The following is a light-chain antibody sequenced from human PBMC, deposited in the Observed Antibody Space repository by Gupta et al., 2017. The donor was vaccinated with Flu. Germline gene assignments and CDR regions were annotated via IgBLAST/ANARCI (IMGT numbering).Light chain of an antibody. J-gene: IGKJ4*01. CDR3: QLYAISPPLT. CDR1: QSLPTRA. V-gene: IGKV3-20*01. CDR2: DVF. Sequence: PTRSCRATQSLPTRALAWYQPKPGDAPKLLIYDVFTRATVIPDRFSDSGSGTDFTLTIRRLEPEDFAVYYCQLYAISPPLTFGGGTKVEIK.